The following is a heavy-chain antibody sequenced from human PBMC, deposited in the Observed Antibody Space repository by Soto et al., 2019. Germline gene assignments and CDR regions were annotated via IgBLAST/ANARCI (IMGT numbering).Heavy chain of an antibody. J-gene: IGHJ6*03. CDR3: ARGYCSSTSCLSQRYSSSSYYYNYMDV. CDR2: IIPIFGTA. V-gene: IGHV1-69*05. D-gene: IGHD2-2*01. CDR1: GGTFSSYA. Sequence: ASVKVSCKASGGTFSSYAISWVRQAPGQGLEWMGGIIPIFGTANYAQKFQGRVTMTTDESTSTAYMELSSLRSDDTAVYYCARGYCSSTSCLSQRYSSSSYYYNYMDVWGKGTTVTVSS.